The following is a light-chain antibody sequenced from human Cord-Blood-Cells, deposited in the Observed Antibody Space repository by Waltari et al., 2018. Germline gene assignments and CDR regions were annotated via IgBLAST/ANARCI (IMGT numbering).Light chain of an antibody. J-gene: IGLJ3*02. CDR3: CSYAGSSTWV. CDR1: SSDVGSDNL. V-gene: IGLV2-23*01. CDR2: EGS. Sequence: QSALTQPASVSGSPGQAITISCTGTSSDVGSDNLVSWYQQHPGKAPKLMIYEGSKRPSGVSNRFSGSKSVNTASLTISGSQAEDEADYYCCSYAGSSTWVFGGGTKLTLL.